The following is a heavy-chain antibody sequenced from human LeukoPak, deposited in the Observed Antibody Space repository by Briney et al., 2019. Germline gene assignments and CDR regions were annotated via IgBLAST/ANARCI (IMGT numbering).Heavy chain of an antibody. CDR3: ARDRDDSSGYPGY. Sequence: SVKVSCKASGYTFTSYDINWVRQATGQGLEWMGGIIPIFGTANYAQKFQGRVTITADESTSTAYMELSSLRSEDTAVYYCARDRDDSSGYPGYWGQGTLVTVSS. J-gene: IGHJ4*02. D-gene: IGHD3-22*01. CDR2: IIPIFGTA. CDR1: GYTFTSYD. V-gene: IGHV1-69*13.